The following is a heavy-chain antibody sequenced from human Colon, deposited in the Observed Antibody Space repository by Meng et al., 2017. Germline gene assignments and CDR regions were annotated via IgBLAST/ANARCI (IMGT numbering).Heavy chain of an antibody. J-gene: IGHJ5*02. V-gene: IGHV4-30-4*01. CDR2: IYYSGST. CDR1: GGSISSGDYY. CDR3: ARDRKHYGERGWFDP. Sequence: QVHRREPGPGLVQPSQTLSLTCTVSGGSISSGDYYWSWIRQPPGKGLEWIGYIYYSGSTYSNASLKSRVTISIDRSKNQFSLKLSSVTAADTAVYYCARDRKHYGERGWFDPWGQGTLVTVSS. D-gene: IGHD4-17*01.